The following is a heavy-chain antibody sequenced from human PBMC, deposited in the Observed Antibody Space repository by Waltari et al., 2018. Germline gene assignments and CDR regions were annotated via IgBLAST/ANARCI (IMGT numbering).Heavy chain of an antibody. V-gene: IGHV4-38-2*01. CDR2: IYHSGST. CDR1: GYSISSGYD. J-gene: IGHJ5*02. Sequence: QVQLQESGPGLVKPSETLSLTCAVSGYSISSGYDRGWRRPRRGKGLEGIGSIYHSGSTYYNPSLKSRVTISVDTSKNQFSLKLSSVTAADTAVYYCARSTFGGVIPPYNWFDPWGQGTLVTVSS. CDR3: ARSTFGGVIPPYNWFDP. D-gene: IGHD3-16*02.